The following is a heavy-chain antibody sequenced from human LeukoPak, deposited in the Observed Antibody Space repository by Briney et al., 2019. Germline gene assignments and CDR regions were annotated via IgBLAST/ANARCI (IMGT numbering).Heavy chain of an antibody. J-gene: IGHJ6*03. Sequence: GGSLRLSCAVSGFTFSRYAMSWVRQAPGKGLEWVSGISGSGSSTYFADSVKGRFTISRDNSKNTLYLQMNSLRAEDTAVYYCAIGLKDYYYMDVWGKGTTVTVSS. CDR1: GFTFSRYA. CDR3: AIGLKDYYYMDV. CDR2: ISGSGSST. V-gene: IGHV3-23*01.